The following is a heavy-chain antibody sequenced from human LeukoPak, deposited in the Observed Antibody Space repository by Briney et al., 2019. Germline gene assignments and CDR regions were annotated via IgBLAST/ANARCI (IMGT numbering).Heavy chain of an antibody. CDR3: AKDQYYDFWSGYPPGY. CDR2: ISGSGGST. J-gene: IGHJ4*02. Sequence: PGGSLRLSCAASGFTFRSYAMSWVRQAPGKGLEWVSGISGSGGSTYYADSVKGRFTISRDSSKNTLYLQMTSLRAEDTAVYYCAKDQYYDFWSGYPPGYWGQGTLVTVSS. CDR1: GFTFRSYA. V-gene: IGHV3-23*01. D-gene: IGHD3-3*01.